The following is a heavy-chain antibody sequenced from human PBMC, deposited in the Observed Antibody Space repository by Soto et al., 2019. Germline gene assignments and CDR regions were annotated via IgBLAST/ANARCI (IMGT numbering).Heavy chain of an antibody. CDR1: GFTFSSYW. V-gene: IGHV3-7*05. CDR3: ARSVRIISSPYDY. J-gene: IGHJ4*02. D-gene: IGHD6-13*01. CDR2: IKQDGSEK. Sequence: GGSLRLSCAASGFTFSSYWMSWVRQAPGKGLEWVANIKQDGSEKYYVDSVKGRFTISRDNAKNSLYLQMNSLRAEDTAVYYCARSVRIISSPYDYWGQGTLVTVSS.